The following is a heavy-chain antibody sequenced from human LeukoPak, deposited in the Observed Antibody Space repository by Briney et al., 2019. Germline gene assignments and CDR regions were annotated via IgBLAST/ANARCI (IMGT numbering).Heavy chain of an antibody. CDR2: INHSGST. D-gene: IGHD3-22*01. J-gene: IGHJ5*02. V-gene: IGHV4-34*01. CDR1: GGSFSGYY. Sequence: SETLSLTCAVYGGSFSGYYWSWIRQPPGKGLEWIGEINHSGSTNYNLSLKSRVTISIDTSKNQFSLKLSSVTAADTAVYYCARRYYYDSSGYYYRFWNWFDPWGQGTLVTVSS. CDR3: ARRYYYDSSGYYYRFWNWFDP.